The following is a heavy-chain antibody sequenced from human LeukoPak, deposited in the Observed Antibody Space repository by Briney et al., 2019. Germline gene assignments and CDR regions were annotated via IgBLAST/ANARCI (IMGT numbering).Heavy chain of an antibody. CDR2: ISLDGRTT. J-gene: IGHJ4*02. Sequence: GGSLRLFCVASGFTFSAYWMHWVRQAPGKGLVWVSHISLDGRTTSYAGSVKGRFTISRDNTKNTLFLQMNSLRAEDTAVYYCARDPRIATRPSDYWGQGTLVTVSS. CDR3: ARDPRIATRPSDY. CDR1: GFTFSAYW. D-gene: IGHD6-6*01. V-gene: IGHV3-74*01.